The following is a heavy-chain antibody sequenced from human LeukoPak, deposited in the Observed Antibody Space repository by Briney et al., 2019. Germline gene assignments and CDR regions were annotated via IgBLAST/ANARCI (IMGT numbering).Heavy chain of an antibody. J-gene: IGHJ4*02. CDR2: INPNTGGT. CDR1: GYSFTGYY. D-gene: IGHD3-22*01. Sequence: ASVKVSCKASGYSFTGYYLHWVRQAPGQGLEWMGWINPNTGGTNYAQKLQGRVTMTTDTSTSTAYMELRSLRSDDTAVYYCAREEMRYYDSSGYSDYWGQGTLVTVSS. CDR3: AREEMRYYDSSGYSDY. V-gene: IGHV1-2*02.